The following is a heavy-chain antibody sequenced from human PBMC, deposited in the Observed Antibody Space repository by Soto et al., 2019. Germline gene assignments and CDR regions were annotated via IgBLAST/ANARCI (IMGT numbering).Heavy chain of an antibody. J-gene: IGHJ4*02. CDR2: INAGNGNT. V-gene: IGHV1-3*01. CDR3: ARDLTGTTVFDY. D-gene: IGHD1-7*01. CDR1: GYTFTSYA. Sequence: ASVKVSCKASGYTFTSYAMHWVRQAPGQRLEWMGWINAGNGNTKYSQKFQGRVTITRDTSASTAYMELSSLRSEDTAVYYCARDLTGTTVFDYWGQGTLVTVSS.